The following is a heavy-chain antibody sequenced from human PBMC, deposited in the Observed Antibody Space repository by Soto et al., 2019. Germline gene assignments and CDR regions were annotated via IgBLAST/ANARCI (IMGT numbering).Heavy chain of an antibody. CDR1: GFTFSSYW. D-gene: IGHD3-3*01. CDR3: AKDSRNYDFWSGPQTYYYGMDV. V-gene: IGHV3-7*01. Sequence: GGYLRLSCAASGFTFSSYWMSWVRQAPGRGLEWVANIKQDGSEKYYVDSVKGRFTISRDNAKNTLYLQMNSLRAEDTAGYYCAKDSRNYDFWSGPQTYYYGMDVWGQGSTVIVSS. CDR2: IKQDGSEK. J-gene: IGHJ6*02.